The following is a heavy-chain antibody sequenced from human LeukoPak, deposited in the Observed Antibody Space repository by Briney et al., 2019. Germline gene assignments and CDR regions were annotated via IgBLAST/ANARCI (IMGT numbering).Heavy chain of an antibody. CDR3: ARGREVATVTTSLGDY. CDR1: GYTFTGYY. D-gene: IGHD4-17*01. J-gene: IGHJ4*02. CDR2: INPNSGGT. V-gene: IGHV1-2*02. Sequence: ASVKVSCKASGYTFTGYYMHWVRQAPGQGLEWMGWINPNSGGTNYAQNFQGRVTMTRDTSISTAYMELSRLSSDDTALYYCARGREVATVTTSLGDYWGQGTLVTVSS.